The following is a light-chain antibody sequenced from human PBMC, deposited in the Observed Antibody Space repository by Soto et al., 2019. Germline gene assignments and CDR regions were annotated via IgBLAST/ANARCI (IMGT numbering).Light chain of an antibody. CDR3: QQRSNWPPSIT. V-gene: IGKV3-11*01. CDR2: DAS. CDR1: QSVSSY. Sequence: EIVLTHSPATLSLSRWEIATLSCRASQSVSSYLAWYQQKPGQAPRLLIYDASNRATGIPARFSGSGSGTDFTLTISSLEPEDFAVYYCQQRSNWPPSITFGQGTRLEIK. J-gene: IGKJ5*01.